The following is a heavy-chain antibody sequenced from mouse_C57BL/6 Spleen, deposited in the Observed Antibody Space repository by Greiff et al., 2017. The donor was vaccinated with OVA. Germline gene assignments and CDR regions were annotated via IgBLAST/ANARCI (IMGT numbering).Heavy chain of an antibody. J-gene: IGHJ1*03. D-gene: IGHD1-1*01. V-gene: IGHV1-50*01. CDR2: IDPSDSYT. CDR3: ARPRYGSSLYWYFDV. Sequence: QVQLQQPGAELVKPGASVKLSCKASGYTFTSYWMQWVKQRPGQGLEWIGEIDPSDSYTNYNQKFKGKATLTVDTSSSTAYMQLSSLTSEDSAVYYCARPRYGSSLYWYFDVWGTGTTVTVSS. CDR1: GYTFTSYW.